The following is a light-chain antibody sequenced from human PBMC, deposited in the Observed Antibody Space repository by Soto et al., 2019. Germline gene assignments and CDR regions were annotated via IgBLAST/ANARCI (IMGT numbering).Light chain of an antibody. Sequence: EIVSTQSPATLSLSPGERATLSCRASQSVSSYLAWYQQKPGQAPRLLIYDASNRATGIPARFSGSGSGTDFTLTISSLEPEDFAVYYCRQRSNWPLTFGGGTKVDIK. J-gene: IGKJ4*01. CDR1: QSVSSY. CDR3: RQRSNWPLT. CDR2: DAS. V-gene: IGKV3-11*01.